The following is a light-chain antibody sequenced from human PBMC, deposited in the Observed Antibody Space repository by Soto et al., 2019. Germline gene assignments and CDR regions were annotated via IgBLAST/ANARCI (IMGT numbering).Light chain of an antibody. CDR3: AAWDDSLNGRV. V-gene: IGLV1-44*01. CDR2: GNN. J-gene: IGLJ3*02. Sequence: QSVLIQAPSASGTPGQRVTISCSGSRSNIGSNGVNWYQQLPGTAPKLLMSGNNQRPSGVPDRFSGSKSGTSASLAISGLQSEDEADYYCAAWDDSLNGRVFGGGTKLTVL. CDR1: RSNIGSNG.